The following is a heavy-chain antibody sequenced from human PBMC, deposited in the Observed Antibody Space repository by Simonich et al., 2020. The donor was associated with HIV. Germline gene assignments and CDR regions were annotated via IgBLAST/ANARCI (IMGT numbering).Heavy chain of an antibody. V-gene: IGHV2-5*02. CDR1: GFSLSTSDVC. CDR3: AHSPGGGSGSYYNYFDY. CDR2: LYWDDDK. D-gene: IGHD3-10*01. Sequence: QITLKESGPTLVKPTQTLTLTCTFSGFSLSTSDVCVGWIRQPPGKALVWLALLYWDDDKRYNPTLKSRLTITKDTSKNPVVLTRTNMDPVDTATYYFAHSPGGGSGSYYNYFDYWGQGTLVTVSS. J-gene: IGHJ4*02.